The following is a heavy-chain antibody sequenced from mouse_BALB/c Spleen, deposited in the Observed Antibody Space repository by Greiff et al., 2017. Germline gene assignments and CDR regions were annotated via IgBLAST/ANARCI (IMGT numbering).Heavy chain of an antibody. V-gene: IGHV1S126*01. CDR2: IDPSDSET. D-gene: IGHD1-2*01. Sequence: VQLQESGPQLVRPGASVKISCKASGYSFTSYWMHWVKQRPGQGLEWIGMIDPSDSETRLNQKFKDKATLTVDKSSSTAYMQLSSPTSEDSAVYYCAREDYYGSWFAYWGQGTLVTVSA. CDR3: AREDYYGSWFAY. J-gene: IGHJ3*01. CDR1: GYSFTSYW.